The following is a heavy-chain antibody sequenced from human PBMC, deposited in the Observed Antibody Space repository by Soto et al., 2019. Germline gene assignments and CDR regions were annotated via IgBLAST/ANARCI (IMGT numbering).Heavy chain of an antibody. CDR2: IYYSGST. Sequence: SETLSLTCTVSGGSISSGDYYWSWIRQPPGKGLEWIGYIYYSGSTYYNPSLKGRVTISVDTSKNQFSLKLSSVTAADTAVYYCARAPIQYYYDSSDSSRGMDVWGQGTTVTVSS. CDR1: GGSISSGDYY. V-gene: IGHV4-30-4*01. D-gene: IGHD3-22*01. J-gene: IGHJ6*02. CDR3: ARAPIQYYYDSSDSSRGMDV.